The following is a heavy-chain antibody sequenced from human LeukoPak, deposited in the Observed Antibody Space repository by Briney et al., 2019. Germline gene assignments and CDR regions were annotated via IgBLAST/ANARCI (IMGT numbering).Heavy chain of an antibody. Sequence: PQTLSLTCAVSGGSISSGGYSWSWIRQPPGKGLEWIGYIYHSGSTYYNPSLKSRVTISVDRSENQFSLKLSSVTAADTAVYYCASSSSWSEFDPWGQGTLVTVSS. V-gene: IGHV4-30-2*01. CDR3: ASSSSWSEFDP. CDR1: GGSISSGGYS. CDR2: IYHSGST. D-gene: IGHD6-13*01. J-gene: IGHJ5*02.